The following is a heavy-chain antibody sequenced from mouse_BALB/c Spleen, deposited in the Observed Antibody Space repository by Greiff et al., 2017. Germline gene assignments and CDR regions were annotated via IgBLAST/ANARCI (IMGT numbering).Heavy chain of an antibody. D-gene: IGHD1-1*01. V-gene: IGHV2-9*02. CDR2: IWAGGST. Sequence: QVQLQQSGPGLVAPSQSLSITCTVSGFSLTSYGVHWVRQPPGKGLEWLGVIWAGGSTNYNSALMSRLSISKDNSKSQVFLKMNSLQTDDTAMYYCAREGTVVAYYYAMDYWGQGTSVTVSS. CDR3: AREGTVVAYYYAMDY. CDR1: GFSLTSYG. J-gene: IGHJ4*01.